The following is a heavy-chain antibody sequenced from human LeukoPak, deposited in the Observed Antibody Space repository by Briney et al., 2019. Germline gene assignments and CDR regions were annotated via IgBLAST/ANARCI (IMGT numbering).Heavy chain of an antibody. Sequence: GGSLRLSCAASEFTFNSYGMHWVRQAPGKGLEWVAFIRHDGSYEYYADSVKGRFSISRDNSKTTLYLQMNSLRSEDTAVYYCAKDGGLHLYYYYNYMDIWGKGTTVTVSS. D-gene: IGHD5-24*01. CDR3: AKDGGLHLYYYYNYMDI. J-gene: IGHJ6*03. CDR2: IRHDGSYE. CDR1: EFTFNSYG. V-gene: IGHV3-30*02.